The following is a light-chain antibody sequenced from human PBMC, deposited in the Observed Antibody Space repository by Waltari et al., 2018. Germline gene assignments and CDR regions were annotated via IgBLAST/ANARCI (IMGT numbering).Light chain of an antibody. J-gene: IGKJ2*02. CDR2: KVS. V-gene: IGKV2-30*01. CDR3: MQGTHWTWT. Sequence: DVVMSQSPLSLPVTLGQPASISCRSSQRLVYSDGDIYLNWFQQRPGQSPRRLIYKVSGRDAGVPDRCSGSGSGTVCTLKISRVDAEYVGVYCCMQGTHWTWTFGQGTKLEIK. CDR1: QRLVYSDGDIY.